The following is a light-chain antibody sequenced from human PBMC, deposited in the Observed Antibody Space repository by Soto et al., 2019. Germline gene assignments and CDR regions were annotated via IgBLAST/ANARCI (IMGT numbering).Light chain of an antibody. CDR2: GVS. CDR3: SSYTITSAPV. V-gene: IGLV1-47*01. J-gene: IGLJ1*01. Sequence: QSVLTQPPSASETPGQRVTISCSGSSSNIGSNYVYWYQQLPGTAPKLVIYGVSNRPSGVSNRFSGSKFDSTASLTISGLQADDEADYYCSSYTITSAPVFGTGTKVTVL. CDR1: SSNIGSNY.